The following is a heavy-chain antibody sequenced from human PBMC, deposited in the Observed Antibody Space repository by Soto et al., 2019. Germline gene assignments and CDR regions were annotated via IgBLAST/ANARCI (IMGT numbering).Heavy chain of an antibody. CDR3: ERDRAGAQYGLDV. Sequence: EVQLVESGGGLVQPGGSLRLSCAASGFTFSSYSMNCVRQAPGKGLEWVSYISSSSSTIYYVDSVKGRFTISRDNAKNSLYLQMNSLRDEDTAVYYWERDRAGAQYGLDVWGQGTTVTVSS. J-gene: IGHJ6*02. CDR2: ISSSSSTI. CDR1: GFTFSSYS. D-gene: IGHD3-10*01. V-gene: IGHV3-48*02.